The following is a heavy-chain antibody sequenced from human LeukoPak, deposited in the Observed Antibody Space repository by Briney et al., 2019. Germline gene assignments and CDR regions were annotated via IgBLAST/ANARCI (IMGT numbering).Heavy chain of an antibody. D-gene: IGHD3-22*01. Sequence: SETLSLTCTVSHYSISSNYYWGWIRQPPGKGLEWIGSIYHSGSTYYNPPLKGRVTISVDTSKNQFSLKLTSVTAADTAVYYCARSSGYMSYWGQGTLVTVSS. CDR1: HYSISSNYY. CDR3: ARSSGYMSY. V-gene: IGHV4-38-2*02. CDR2: IYHSGST. J-gene: IGHJ4*02.